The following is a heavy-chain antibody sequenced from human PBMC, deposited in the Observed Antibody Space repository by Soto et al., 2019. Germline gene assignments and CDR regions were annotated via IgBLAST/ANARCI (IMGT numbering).Heavy chain of an antibody. Sequence: QITLNESGPTVVRPTETLTLTCRFSGFSLTTSGVGVGWIRQSPGKAPEWLALIYWDDDKRYSASLKSRLTITKDTSKNQVDLTVSDLDPTETATYYCAHRVLRTVFGLVTTTAIYFDFWGQGTPVAVSS. V-gene: IGHV2-5*02. CDR2: IYWDDDK. CDR3: AHRVLRTVFGLVTTTAIYFDF. CDR1: GFSLTTSGVG. J-gene: IGHJ4*02. D-gene: IGHD3-3*01.